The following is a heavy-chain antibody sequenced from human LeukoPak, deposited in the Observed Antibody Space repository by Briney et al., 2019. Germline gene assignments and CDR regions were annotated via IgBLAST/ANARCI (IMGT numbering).Heavy chain of an antibody. D-gene: IGHD1-1*01. Sequence: SETLSLTCAVYGGSFSGYYWTWLRQPPGKGLEWIGEINHSGMSAYDPSLKSRVIISVDTSKKQCTLKLTSVTAADTAVYFCVRDRELAYWGQGILVTVSS. V-gene: IGHV4-34*01. CDR1: GGSFSGYY. CDR3: VRDRELAY. J-gene: IGHJ4*02. CDR2: INHSGMS.